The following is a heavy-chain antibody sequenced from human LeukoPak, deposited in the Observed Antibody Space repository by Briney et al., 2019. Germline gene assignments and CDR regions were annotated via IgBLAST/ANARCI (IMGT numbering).Heavy chain of an antibody. D-gene: IGHD3-9*01. V-gene: IGHV3-43*02. J-gene: IGHJ6*02. CDR3: AKDIANFDWDPRYGMDV. CDR1: GFTFDDYA. CDR2: ISGDGGST. Sequence: TGGSLRLSCAASGFTFDDYAMHWVRQAPGKGLEWVSLISGDGGSTYYADSVKGRFTISRDNSKNSLYLQMNSLRTEDTALYYCAKDIANFDWDPRYGMDVWGQGTTVTLSS.